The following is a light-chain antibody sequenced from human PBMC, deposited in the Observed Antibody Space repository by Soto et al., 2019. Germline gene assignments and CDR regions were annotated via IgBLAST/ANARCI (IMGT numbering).Light chain of an antibody. J-gene: IGLJ2*01. V-gene: IGLV2-8*01. Sequence: QSALAQPPSASGSPGQSVTITCTGTNSDVGTYNYVSWYQHHPGKAPKFMIYEVSKRPLGVPDRFSGSKSGNTASLTVSGRQAEAEADYYCSSYAGIHNLVFGGETKRTVL. CDR1: NSDVGTYNY. CDR3: SSYAGIHNLV. CDR2: EVS.